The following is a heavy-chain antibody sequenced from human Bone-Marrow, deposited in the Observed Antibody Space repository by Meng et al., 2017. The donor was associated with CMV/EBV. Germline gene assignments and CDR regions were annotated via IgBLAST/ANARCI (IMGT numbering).Heavy chain of an antibody. Sequence: SETLSLTCTASGGSISSSSYYWGWIRQPPGKGLEWIGSIYYSGSTNYNPSLKSRVTISVDTSKNQFSLKLSSVTAADTAVYYCARTGTTSAETPFDYWGQGTLVTVSS. J-gene: IGHJ4*02. D-gene: IGHD1-1*01. V-gene: IGHV4-39*07. CDR2: IYYSGST. CDR3: ARTGTTSAETPFDY. CDR1: GGSISSSSYY.